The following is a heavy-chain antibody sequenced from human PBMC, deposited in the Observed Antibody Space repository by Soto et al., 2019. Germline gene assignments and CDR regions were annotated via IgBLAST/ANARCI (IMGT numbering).Heavy chain of an antibody. CDR2: ISSTTNYI. V-gene: IGHV3-21*01. CDR3: ARESEDLTSNFDY. J-gene: IGHJ4*02. Sequence: LRLYCAAPIFPFTIYSMHWVRQAPGKGLEWVSSISSTTNYIYYADSMKGRFTVSRDNAKNSVYLEMNSLSAEDTALYYCARESEDLTSNFDYWGQGTLVAVSS. CDR1: IFPFTIYS.